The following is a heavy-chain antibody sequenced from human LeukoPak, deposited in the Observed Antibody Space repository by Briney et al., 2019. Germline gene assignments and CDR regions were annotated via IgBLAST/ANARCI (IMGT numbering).Heavy chain of an antibody. V-gene: IGHV5-51*01. CDR2: IYPGDSET. J-gene: IGHJ4*02. CDR3: ARRRGYTDGLDH. D-gene: IGHD5-18*01. Sequence: GESLKISCEGSGYSFTSYWIGWVRQMPGKGLEWMGIIYPGDSETRYSPSLQGQVTISADKSTSTAFLQWNSLKASDTAIYYCARRRGYTDGLDHWGQGTLVTVSS. CDR1: GYSFTSYW.